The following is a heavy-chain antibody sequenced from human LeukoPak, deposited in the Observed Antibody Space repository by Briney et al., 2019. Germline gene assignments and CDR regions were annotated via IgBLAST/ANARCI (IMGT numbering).Heavy chain of an antibody. J-gene: IGHJ4*02. Sequence: GGSLRLSCAASGFTFSSYAMSWVRQAPGKGLEWVSAISGSGGSTYYADSVKGRFTISRDNAKNSLYLQMNSLRAEDTAVYYCARDVMRWLRSSPFDYWGQGTLVTVSS. CDR3: ARDVMRWLRSSPFDY. D-gene: IGHD5-12*01. CDR1: GFTFSSYA. V-gene: IGHV3-23*01. CDR2: ISGSGGST.